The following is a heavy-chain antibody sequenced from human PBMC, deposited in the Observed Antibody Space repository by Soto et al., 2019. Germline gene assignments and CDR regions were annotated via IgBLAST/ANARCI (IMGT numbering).Heavy chain of an antibody. J-gene: IGHJ2*01. Sequence: QVQLVESGGGVVQPGRSLRLSCAASGFTFSSYAMHWVRQAPGKGLEWVAVISYDGSNKYYADSVKGRFTISRDNSKNTLYLQMTSLRAEDTAVYYCASALWRSVYNLGYFDLWGRGTLVTVSS. CDR3: ASALWRSVYNLGYFDL. D-gene: IGHD2-21*01. V-gene: IGHV3-30-3*01. CDR2: ISYDGSNK. CDR1: GFTFSSYA.